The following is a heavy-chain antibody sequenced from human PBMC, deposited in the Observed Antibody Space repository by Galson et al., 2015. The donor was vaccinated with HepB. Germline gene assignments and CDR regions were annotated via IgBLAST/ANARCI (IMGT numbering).Heavy chain of an antibody. CDR1: GYTFTAYA. CDR3: ARDLNGRWQRTSYYYDYGMDV. CDR2: INPGNVNT. D-gene: IGHD4-23*01. Sequence: SVKVSCKASGYTFTAYAIHWVRQAPGQRLEWMGWINPGNVNTEYSQKFQGRVTITRDTSASTAYMELRSLRSEDTAVYYCARDLNGRWQRTSYYYDYGMDVWGQGTTVIVSS. V-gene: IGHV1-3*01. J-gene: IGHJ6*02.